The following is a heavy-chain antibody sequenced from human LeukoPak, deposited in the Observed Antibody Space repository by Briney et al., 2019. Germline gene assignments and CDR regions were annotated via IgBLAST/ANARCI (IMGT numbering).Heavy chain of an antibody. CDR3: ARGRDCSGGSCYVDY. CDR2: ISSSSSTI. CDR1: GLTFSSYS. J-gene: IGHJ4*02. V-gene: IGHV3-48*01. Sequence: GGSLRLSCAASGLTFSSYSMNWVRQAPGKGLEWVSYISSSSSTIYYADSVKGRFTISRDNAKNSLYLQMNSLRAEDTAVYYCARGRDCSGGSCYVDYWGQGTLVTVSS. D-gene: IGHD2-15*01.